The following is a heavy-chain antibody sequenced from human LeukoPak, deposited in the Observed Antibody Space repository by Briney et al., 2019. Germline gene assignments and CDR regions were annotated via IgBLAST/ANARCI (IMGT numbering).Heavy chain of an antibody. J-gene: IGHJ4*02. CDR2: GDYSGGT. V-gene: IGHV4-39*07. Sequence: SETLSLTCTVSGGSISSNRYNWAWIRQPPGKGLEWIASGDYSGGTYYNPSLESRVAISADMSKNQISLKLSSVTAADTALYYCARERGEEYSSGWYKTNFFDTWGQGTRVTVSS. D-gene: IGHD6-19*01. CDR1: GGSISSNRYN. CDR3: ARERGEEYSSGWYKTNFFDT.